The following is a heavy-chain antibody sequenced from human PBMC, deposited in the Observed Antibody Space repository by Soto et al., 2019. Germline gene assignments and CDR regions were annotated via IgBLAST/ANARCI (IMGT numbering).Heavy chain of an antibody. CDR1: GFTFGDYA. CDR2: IRSKAFGGTT. J-gene: IGHJ4*02. D-gene: IGHD6-19*01. Sequence: GGSLRLSCTASGFTFGDYAMSWFRQAPGKGLEWVGFIRSKAFGGTTEYAASVKGRFTISRDDSKSIAYLQMNSLETEDTAVYSCSRRDSSGPGFDYWGQGTLVTVSS. CDR3: SRRDSSGPGFDY. V-gene: IGHV3-49*03.